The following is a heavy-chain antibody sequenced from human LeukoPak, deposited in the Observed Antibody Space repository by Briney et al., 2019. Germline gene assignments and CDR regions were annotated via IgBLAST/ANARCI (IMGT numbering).Heavy chain of an antibody. CDR1: GFTFSSYG. Sequence: GGSLRLSCAASGFTFSSYGMHWVRQAPGKGLEWVSYISSSSSTIYYADSVKGRFTISRDNAKNSLYLQMNSLRAEDTAVYYCAREKCSSTSCYPVYYYYYGMDVWGQGTTVTVSS. CDR2: ISSSSSTI. J-gene: IGHJ6*02. CDR3: AREKCSSTSCYPVYYYYYGMDV. D-gene: IGHD2-2*01. V-gene: IGHV3-48*04.